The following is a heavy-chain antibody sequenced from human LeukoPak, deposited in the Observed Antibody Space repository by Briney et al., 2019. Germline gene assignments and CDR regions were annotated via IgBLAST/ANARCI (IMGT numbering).Heavy chain of an antibody. D-gene: IGHD1-26*01. CDR3: AREVVGATHAFDI. J-gene: IGHJ3*02. V-gene: IGHV3-23*01. CDR1: GFTFSSYV. Sequence: GGSLRLSCAVSGFTFSSYVMSWVRQAPGKGLEWVSAISGSGGSTYYADSVKGRFTISRDNAKNSLYLQMNSLRAEDTAVYYCAREVVGATHAFDIWGQGTMVTVSS. CDR2: ISGSGGST.